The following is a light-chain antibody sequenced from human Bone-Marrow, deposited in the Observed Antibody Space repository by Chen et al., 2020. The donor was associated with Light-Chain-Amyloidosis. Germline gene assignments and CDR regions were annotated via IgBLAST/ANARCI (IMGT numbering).Light chain of an antibody. V-gene: IGKV4-1*01. CDR3: QQYYSTPYT. CDR2: WAS. J-gene: IGKJ2*01. CDR1: ESLLYRSNNKNY. Sequence: DIVMTQSPDSLAVSLGERATINCKSSESLLYRSNNKNYLGWYQQKPGQSPKLLVYWASTRESGVPDRCSGSGSGTDFTLTISSLQAEDVAVYYCQQYYSTPYTFGQGTKLEIQ.